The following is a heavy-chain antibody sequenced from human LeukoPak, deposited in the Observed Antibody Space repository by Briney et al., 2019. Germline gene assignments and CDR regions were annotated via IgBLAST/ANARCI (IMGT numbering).Heavy chain of an antibody. CDR1: GGTFSSYA. Sequence: SVKVSCTASGGTFSSYAISWVRQAPGQGLEWMGGIIPIFGTANYAQKFQGRVTITADESTSTAYMELSSLRSEDTAVYYCARLTYSSGWYNWFDPWGQGTLVTVSS. CDR3: ARLTYSSGWYNWFDP. J-gene: IGHJ5*02. CDR2: IIPIFGTA. D-gene: IGHD6-19*01. V-gene: IGHV1-69*13.